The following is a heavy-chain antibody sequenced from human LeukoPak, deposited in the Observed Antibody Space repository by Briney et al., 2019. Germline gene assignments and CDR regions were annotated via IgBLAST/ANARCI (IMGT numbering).Heavy chain of an antibody. J-gene: IGHJ4*02. V-gene: IGHV1-46*01. CDR1: GNTFTSNY. Sequence: ASVKVSCKASGNTFTSNYIHWVRQAPGQGLEWMGMIYPRDGSTSYAQKFQGRVTVTRDTSTSTVHMELSGLRSEDTAVYYCARDQEGFDYWGQGTLVTVSS. CDR2: IYPRDGST. CDR3: ARDQEGFDY.